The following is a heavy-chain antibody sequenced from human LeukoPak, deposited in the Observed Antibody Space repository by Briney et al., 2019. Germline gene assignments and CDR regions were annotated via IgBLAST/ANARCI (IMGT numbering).Heavy chain of an antibody. CDR2: IYHSGST. V-gene: IGHV4-4*02. D-gene: IGHD2-21*01. CDR1: GGSFSSSNG. Sequence: SGTLSLTCAVSGGSFSSSNGWSWVRQLPGKGLEWIGEIYHSGSTNYNPSLKSLVTISVDKSKNQFSLKLSSVTAADTAVYYCARAPIVVELNAFDIWGQGTMVTVSS. J-gene: IGHJ3*02. CDR3: ARAPIVVELNAFDI.